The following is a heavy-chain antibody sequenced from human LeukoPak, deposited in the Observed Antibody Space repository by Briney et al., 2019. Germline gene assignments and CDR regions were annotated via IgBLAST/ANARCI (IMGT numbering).Heavy chain of an antibody. Sequence: GGTLRLPCAASGFTFSTHGMHWVRQAPGKGLEWVSGLTGDATTTFYSDSVKGRFTISRDNAKNSLYLQMNSLRAEDTAVYYCARDSSRNHWGQGTLVTVSS. CDR2: LTGDATTT. V-gene: IGHV3-21*01. D-gene: IGHD3-10*01. J-gene: IGHJ5*02. CDR1: GFTFSTHG. CDR3: ARDSSRNH.